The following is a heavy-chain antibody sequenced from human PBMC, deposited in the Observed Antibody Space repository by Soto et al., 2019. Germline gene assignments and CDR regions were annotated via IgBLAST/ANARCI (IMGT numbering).Heavy chain of an antibody. V-gene: IGHV1-69*13. Sequence: SVKVSCKASGGTFSSYAISWVRQAPGQGLEWMGGIIPIFGTANYAQKFQGRVTITADESTSTAYMELSSLRSEDTAVYYCARRGLMGDYYYYGMDVWGQGTTVTVSS. CDR2: IIPIFGTA. CDR1: GGTFSSYA. J-gene: IGHJ6*02. CDR3: ARRGLMGDYYYYGMDV. D-gene: IGHD1-26*01.